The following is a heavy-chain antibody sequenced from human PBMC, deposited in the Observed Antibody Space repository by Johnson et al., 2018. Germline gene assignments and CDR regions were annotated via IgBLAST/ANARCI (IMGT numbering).Heavy chain of an antibody. CDR2: ISSSGSII. V-gene: IGHV3-11*04. D-gene: IGHD5-24*01. J-gene: IGHJ6*03. Sequence: QLVESGGGVVQPGRSLRLSCVASGFNFCDYYMSWIRQAPGKGLEWVSYISSSGSIIYYGDSVKGRFTISRDNAKNSLYLQMNSLRAEDTAVYYWARDERPPPAGKRYNYYYMDVWGKGTTVTVSS. CDR3: ARDERPPPAGKRYNYYYMDV. CDR1: GFNFCDYY.